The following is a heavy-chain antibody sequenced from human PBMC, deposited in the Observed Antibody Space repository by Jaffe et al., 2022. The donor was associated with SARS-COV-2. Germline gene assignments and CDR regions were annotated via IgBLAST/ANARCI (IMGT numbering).Heavy chain of an antibody. CDR2: ISGSGGST. D-gene: IGHD6-19*01. CDR3: AKDGSARGWYFLSWFDP. CDR1: GFTFSSYA. Sequence: EVQLLESGGGLVQPGGSLRLSCAASGFTFSSYAMSWVRQAPGKGLEWVSAISGSGGSTYYADSVKGRFTISRDNSKNTLYLQMNSLRAEDTAVYYCAKDGSARGWYFLSWFDPWGQGTLVTVSS. V-gene: IGHV3-23*01. J-gene: IGHJ5*02.